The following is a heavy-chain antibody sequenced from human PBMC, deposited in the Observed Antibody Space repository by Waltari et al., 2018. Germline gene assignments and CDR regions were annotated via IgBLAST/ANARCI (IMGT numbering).Heavy chain of an antibody. D-gene: IGHD6-6*01. CDR3: AKDSSSSAWYFDL. CDR1: GFTFSSYG. CDR2: IRYDGSNK. J-gene: IGHJ2*01. V-gene: IGHV3-30*02. Sequence: QVQLVESGGGVVQPGGSLRLSCAASGFTFSSYGMHWVRQAPGKGLEWVAFIRYDGSNKYYADSVKGRFTISRDNSKNTLYLQMNSLRAEDTAVYYCAKDSSSSAWYFDLWGRGTLVTVSS.